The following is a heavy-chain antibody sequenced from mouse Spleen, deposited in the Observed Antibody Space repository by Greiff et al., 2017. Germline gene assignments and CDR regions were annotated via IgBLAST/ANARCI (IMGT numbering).Heavy chain of an antibody. D-gene: IGHD1-1*01. CDR2: ISSGSSTN. V-gene: IGHV5-17*01. Sequence: EVQVVESGGGLVKPGGSLKLSCAASGFTFSDYGMHWVRQAPEKGLEWVAYISSGSSTNEYAYTVKGRFTISIANAKNTLILQITSLRYVDTAMYYCARAQGPYCYGSSRYCFDYWGQGTTLTVSA. J-gene: IGHJ2*01. CDR1: GFTFSDYG. CDR3: ARAQGPYCYGSSRYCFDY.